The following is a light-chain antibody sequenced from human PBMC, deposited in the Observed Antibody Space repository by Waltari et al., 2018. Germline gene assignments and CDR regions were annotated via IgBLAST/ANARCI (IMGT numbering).Light chain of an antibody. CDR2: DVS. CDR1: QSVSNY. CDR3: QQRGHWPSGYT. J-gene: IGKJ2*01. Sequence: EIVLTQSPAILSLSPGERATLSCWASQSVSNYIAWYQQKLGQAPRLLIYDVSNRATGTPARFSGSGSGTDFTLTISSLEPEDSAVYYCQQRGHWPSGYTFGQGTKLDIE. V-gene: IGKV3-11*01.